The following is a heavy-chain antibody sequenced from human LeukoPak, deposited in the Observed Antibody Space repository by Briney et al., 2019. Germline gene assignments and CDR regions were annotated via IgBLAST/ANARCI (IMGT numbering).Heavy chain of an antibody. CDR1: GDSINSYY. Sequence: PSETLSLTCTVSGDSINSYYWTWIRQPPGKGLEWIGYIYYSGSTNYNPSLKSRVTISVDTSKNQFSLRLTSVTAADTAVYKCARGSKWNTNWFDAWGQGTLVTVSS. CDR3: ARGSKWNTNWFDA. V-gene: IGHV4-59*01. CDR2: IYYSGST. J-gene: IGHJ5*02. D-gene: IGHD1/OR15-1a*01.